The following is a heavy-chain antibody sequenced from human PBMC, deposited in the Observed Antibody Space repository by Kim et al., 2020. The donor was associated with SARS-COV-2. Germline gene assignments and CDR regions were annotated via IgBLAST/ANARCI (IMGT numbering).Heavy chain of an antibody. V-gene: IGHV3-30*04. CDR2: ISYDGSNK. CDR1: GFTFSSYA. CDR3: ARAENYDFWSGYYRPAQDAFDI. J-gene: IGHJ3*02. Sequence: GGSLRLSCAASGFTFSSYAMHWVRQAPGKGLEWVAVISYDGSNKYYADSVKGRFTISRDNSKNTLYLQMNSLRAEDTAVYYCARAENYDFWSGYYRPAQDAFDIWGQGTMVTVSS. D-gene: IGHD3-3*01.